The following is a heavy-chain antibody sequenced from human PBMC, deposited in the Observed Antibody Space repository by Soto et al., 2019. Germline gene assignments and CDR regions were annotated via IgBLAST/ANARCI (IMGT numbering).Heavy chain of an antibody. Sequence: EVQLVESGGDLVQPGGSLRLSCAASGFTLSNYWMHWVRQAPGKGLVWVSRINNDGSTTHYTDSVKGRFTISRDNEKNTLYLQKHSQRAEDTVVYYGVIPTSGVDAFDTGGKGTRVTVSS. J-gene: IGHJ3*02. D-gene: IGHD2-2*02. CDR2: INNDGSTT. V-gene: IGHV3-74*01. CDR1: GFTLSNYW. CDR3: VIPTSGVDAFDT.